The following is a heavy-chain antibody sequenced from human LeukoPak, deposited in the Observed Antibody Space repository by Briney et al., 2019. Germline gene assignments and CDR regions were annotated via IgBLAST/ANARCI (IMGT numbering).Heavy chain of an antibody. CDR1: GFTFSTYA. Sequence: TGGSLRLSCAASGFTFSTYAVNWVRQAPGKGLEWVSTISGSGGSTYYADSVKGRFTISRDNSKNTLYLQMNSLRAEDTAVYYCAKDYYYDSSGYYYVWGQGTLVTVSS. V-gene: IGHV3-23*01. CDR3: AKDYYYDSSGYYYV. D-gene: IGHD3-22*01. J-gene: IGHJ4*02. CDR2: ISGSGGST.